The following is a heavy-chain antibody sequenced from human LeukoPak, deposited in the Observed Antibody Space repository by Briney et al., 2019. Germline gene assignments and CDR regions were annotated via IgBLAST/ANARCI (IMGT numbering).Heavy chain of an antibody. D-gene: IGHD5-24*01. Sequence: SETLSLTCTVSGGSISSYYWGWIRQPPGKGLEWIGYIYYSGSTNYNPSLKSRVTISVDTSKNQFSLKLSSVTAADTAVYYCARQVRRWLPLGRPGHDAFDIWGQGTMVTVSS. CDR3: ARQVRRWLPLGRPGHDAFDI. V-gene: IGHV4-59*08. CDR1: GGSISSYY. J-gene: IGHJ3*02. CDR2: IYYSGST.